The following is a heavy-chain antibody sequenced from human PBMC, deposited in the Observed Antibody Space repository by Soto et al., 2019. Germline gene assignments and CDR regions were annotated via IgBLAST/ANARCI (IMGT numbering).Heavy chain of an antibody. V-gene: IGHV3-23*01. J-gene: IGHJ6*02. CDR1: GFTFSSYA. D-gene: IGHD3-3*01. Sequence: PGGSLRLSCAASGFTFSSYAMSWVRQAPGKGLEWVSAISGSGGSTYYADSVKGRFTISRDNSKNTLYLQMNSLRAEDTAVYYCAKAEFIMIFGVDYYYYYGMDVWGQGTTVTVSS. CDR3: AKAEFIMIFGVDYYYYYGMDV. CDR2: ISGSGGST.